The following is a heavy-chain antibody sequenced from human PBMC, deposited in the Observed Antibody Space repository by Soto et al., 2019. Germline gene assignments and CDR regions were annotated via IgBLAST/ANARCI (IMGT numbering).Heavy chain of an antibody. CDR1: GYTFTSYD. CDR2: MNPNSGNT. J-gene: IGHJ4*02. Sequence: GASVKVSCKASGYTFTSYDINWLRQATGQGLEWMGWMNPNSGNTGYAQKFQGRVTMTRNTSISTAYMELSSLRSEDTAVYYCARGPRADILTGYYWGQGTLVTVSS. CDR3: ARGPRADILTGYY. D-gene: IGHD3-9*01. V-gene: IGHV1-8*01.